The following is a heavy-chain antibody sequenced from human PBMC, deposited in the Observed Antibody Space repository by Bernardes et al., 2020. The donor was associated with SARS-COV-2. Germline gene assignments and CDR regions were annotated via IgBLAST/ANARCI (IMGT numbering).Heavy chain of an antibody. Sequence: GSLRLSCAASGFNFGDYVMHWVRQAPGQGLVWVSRISHDAAIATYADSVKGRFTVFRDNAKNTLYLQMNSLRAEDTAVYYCSRDLNFNFFDHWGQGSLVTVSS. CDR1: GFNFGDYV. CDR2: ISHDAAIA. V-gene: IGHV3-74*01. D-gene: IGHD1-20*01. J-gene: IGHJ4*02. CDR3: SRDLNFNFFDH.